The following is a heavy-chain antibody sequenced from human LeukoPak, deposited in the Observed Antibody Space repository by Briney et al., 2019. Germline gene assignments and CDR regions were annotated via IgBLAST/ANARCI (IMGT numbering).Heavy chain of an antibody. J-gene: IGHJ6*04. CDR3: AKAPGYCSSTSCYYYYGMDV. D-gene: IGHD2-2*01. CDR1: GYTFTGYY. Sequence: ASVKVSCKASGYTFTGYYMHWVRQAPGQGLEWMGWINPNSGGTNYAQKFQGRVTMTRDTSISTAYMELSRLRSDDTAVYYCAKAPGYCSSTSCYYYYGMDVWGKGTTVTVSS. CDR2: INPNSGGT. V-gene: IGHV1-2*02.